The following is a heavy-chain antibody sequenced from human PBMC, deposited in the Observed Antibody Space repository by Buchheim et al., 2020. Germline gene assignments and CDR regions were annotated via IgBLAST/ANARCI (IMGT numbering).Heavy chain of an antibody. CDR1: GGSISSGGYY. CDR2: IYYSGST. J-gene: IGHJ3*01. V-gene: IGHV4-31*03. Sequence: QVQLQESGPGLVKPSQTLSLTCTVSGGSISSGGYYWSWIRQHPGKGLEWIGYIYYSGSTYYNPSLKSRVTISVDTSKNQFSLKLSSVTAADTAVYYCARVSLGTAAHDYGDYGGLEENAFDVWGQGT. CDR3: ARVSLGTAAHDYGDYGGLEENAFDV. D-gene: IGHD4-17*01.